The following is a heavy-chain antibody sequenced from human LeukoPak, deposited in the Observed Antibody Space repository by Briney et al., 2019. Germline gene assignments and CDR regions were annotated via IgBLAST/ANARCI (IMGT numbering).Heavy chain of an antibody. Sequence: SETLSHTCCVSGGPISCYYWSWIPQPPAKGVEGIGCVYYSESTNYNPSLKSRVTISVDTSKNQFSLKMSSVTAADSAVYYCAGAYCGGDCYWGDAYYFDYWGQGTLVTVSS. V-gene: IGHV4-59*08. D-gene: IGHD2-21*02. J-gene: IGHJ4*02. CDR3: AGAYCGGDCYWGDAYYFDY. CDR1: GGPISCYY. CDR2: VYYSEST.